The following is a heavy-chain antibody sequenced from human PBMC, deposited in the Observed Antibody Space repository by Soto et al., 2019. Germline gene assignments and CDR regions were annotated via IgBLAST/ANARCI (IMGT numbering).Heavy chain of an antibody. CDR3: TRRPGS. J-gene: IGHJ5*02. D-gene: IGHD7-27*01. V-gene: IGHV3-66*01. CDR1: GFTVSNNY. Sequence: EVQLVESGGGLVQPGASLRLSCAASGFTVSNNYMSWVRQAPGKGLEWVSFIYSGSNTYYADSVKGRFTISRDKSKNTLYLQMNNLRVEDTAVYYFTRRPGSWGQGTLVTVSS. CDR2: IYSGSNT.